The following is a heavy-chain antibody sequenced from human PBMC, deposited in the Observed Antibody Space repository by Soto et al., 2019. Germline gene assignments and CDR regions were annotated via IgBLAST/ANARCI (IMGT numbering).Heavy chain of an antibody. D-gene: IGHD3-10*01. J-gene: IGHJ4*02. Sequence: SETLSLTCAVYGGSFSGYYWSWIRQPPGKGLEWIGEINHSGSTNYNPSLKSRVTISVDTSKNQFSLKLSSVTAADTAVYYCARDGGSGSYYNTYYFDYWGQGTLVT. V-gene: IGHV4-34*01. CDR3: ARDGGSGSYYNTYYFDY. CDR1: GGSFSGYY. CDR2: INHSGST.